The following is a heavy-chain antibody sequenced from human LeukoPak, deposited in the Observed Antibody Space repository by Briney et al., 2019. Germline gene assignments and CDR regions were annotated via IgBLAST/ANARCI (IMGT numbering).Heavy chain of an antibody. V-gene: IGHV4-39*07. J-gene: IGHJ4*02. CDR1: GGSMRSSTDY. CDR2: NYYSGSN. D-gene: IGHD6-19*01. Sequence: SETLSLTCTVSGGSMRSSTDYWGWLRQPPGKELEWIGSNYYSGSNYYNPSLKSRVTISVDTSKNQFSVKLSSVTAAGTAVYYCARSIRGYSSGWYYFDYWGQGTLITVSS. CDR3: ARSIRGYSSGWYYFDY.